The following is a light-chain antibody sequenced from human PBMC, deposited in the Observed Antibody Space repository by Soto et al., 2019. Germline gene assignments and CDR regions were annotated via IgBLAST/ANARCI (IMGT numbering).Light chain of an antibody. CDR1: QGISHF. J-gene: IGKJ1*01. CDR2: AAS. Sequence: DIQMTQSPSSLSASVGDRVTITCRASQGISHFLAWYQQKPGKVPKLLIYAASILQSGVPPRFSGRGSGTEFTLTISSLQPEDVATYYCQKYNTVPRTFGQGTKVEI. CDR3: QKYNTVPRT. V-gene: IGKV1-27*01.